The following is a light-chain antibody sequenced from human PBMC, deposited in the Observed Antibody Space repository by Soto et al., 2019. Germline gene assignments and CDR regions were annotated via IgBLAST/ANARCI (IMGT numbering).Light chain of an antibody. CDR2: GAS. CDR1: QSVSSSY. CDR3: QQYGSSPWT. Sequence: EIVLTQSPGTLSLSPGERATLSCRASQSVSSSYLAWYQQKPGQAPRLLIGASTRATGIPDRFSGSGSGTDFTLTISRLEPEDFAVYYCQQYGSSPWTFGQGTKVDI. J-gene: IGKJ1*01. V-gene: IGKV3-20*01.